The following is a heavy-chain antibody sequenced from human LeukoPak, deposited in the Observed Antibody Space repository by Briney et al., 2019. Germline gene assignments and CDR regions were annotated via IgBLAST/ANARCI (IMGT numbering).Heavy chain of an antibody. CDR1: GFTFSSYA. J-gene: IGHJ4*02. CDR2: ISGSGGST. CDR3: AKCSGGAYGDYEKFDY. Sequence: GGSLRLSCAASGFTFSSYAMSWVRQAPGKGLEWVSAISGSGGSTYYADSVKGRFTISRDNSKNTLYLQMNSLRAEDTAVYYCAKCSGGAYGDYEKFDYWGQGTLVTVSS. V-gene: IGHV3-23*01. D-gene: IGHD4-17*01.